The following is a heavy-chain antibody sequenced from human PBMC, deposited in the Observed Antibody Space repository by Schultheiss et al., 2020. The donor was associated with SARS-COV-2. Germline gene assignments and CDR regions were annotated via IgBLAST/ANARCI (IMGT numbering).Heavy chain of an antibody. CDR1: GGSFSGYY. J-gene: IGHJ4*02. Sequence: SETLSLTCAVYGGSFSGYYWGWIRQPPGKGLEWIGSIYYSGSTYYNPSLKSRVTISVDTSKNQFSLKLSSVTAADTAVYYCGRHGVWFGEYGGYYFDYWGQGTLVNVSS. CDR3: GRHGVWFGEYGGYYFDY. V-gene: IGHV4-39*01. D-gene: IGHD3-10*01. CDR2: IYYSGST.